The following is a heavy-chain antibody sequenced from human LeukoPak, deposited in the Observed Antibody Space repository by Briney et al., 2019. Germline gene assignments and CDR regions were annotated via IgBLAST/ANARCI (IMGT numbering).Heavy chain of an antibody. D-gene: IGHD3-10*01. CDR2: MNPNSGNT. J-gene: IGHJ4*02. V-gene: IGHV1-8*01. Sequence: EASVKVSCKASGYTFTSYDINWVRQATGQGLEWKGWMNPNSGNTGYAQKFQGRVTMTRNTSISTAYMELSSLRSDDTAVYYCARDLLWFGELSIDYWGQGTLVTVSS. CDR3: ARDLLWFGELSIDY. CDR1: GYTFTSYD.